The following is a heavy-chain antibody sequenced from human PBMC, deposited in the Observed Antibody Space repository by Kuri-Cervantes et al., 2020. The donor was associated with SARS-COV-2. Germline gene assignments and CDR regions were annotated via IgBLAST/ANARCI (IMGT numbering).Heavy chain of an antibody. Sequence: SVKVSCKPSGGSFSSYAISWVRQAPGQGLEWMGRIIPIVGVPNYAQNFQGRVTITADTSTSTAYVELSSLRSEDTAVYHCARETSRTSGTGYYFDYWGQGTLVTVSS. V-gene: IGHV1-69*04. CDR3: ARETSRTSGTGYYFDY. CDR1: GGSFSSYA. CDR2: IIPIVGVP. D-gene: IGHD6-19*01. J-gene: IGHJ4*02.